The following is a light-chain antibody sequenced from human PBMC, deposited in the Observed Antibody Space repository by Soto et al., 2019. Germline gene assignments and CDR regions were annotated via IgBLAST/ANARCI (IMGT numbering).Light chain of an antibody. Sequence: QSVLTQPASVSGSPGQSITISCTGTSSDVGGYNYVSWYQQQSGKAPKLMIHEVSNRPSGVSNRFSGSKSGNTASLTISGLQAEDEADYYCSSYAGSNNLHVLFGGGTKVTVL. J-gene: IGLJ2*01. CDR3: SSYAGSNNLHVL. CDR2: EVS. CDR1: SSDVGGYNY. V-gene: IGLV2-14*01.